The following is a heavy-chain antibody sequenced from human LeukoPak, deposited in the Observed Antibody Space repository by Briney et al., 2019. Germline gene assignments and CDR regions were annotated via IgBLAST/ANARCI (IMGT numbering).Heavy chain of an antibody. V-gene: IGHV3-7*01. CDR1: GFTFSSYW. D-gene: IGHD6-13*01. Sequence: GGSLRLSCAASGFTFSSYWMSWVRQAPGKGLEWVANIKQDGSEKYYVDSVKGRFTISRDNAKNSLYLQMNSLRAEDTAVYYCALIGEYSSSWSFDYWGQGTLVTVSS. CDR2: IKQDGSEK. J-gene: IGHJ4*02. CDR3: ALIGEYSSSWSFDY.